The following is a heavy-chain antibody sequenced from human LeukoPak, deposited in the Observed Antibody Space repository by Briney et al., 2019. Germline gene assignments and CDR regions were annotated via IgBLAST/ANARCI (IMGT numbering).Heavy chain of an antibody. Sequence: GGSLRLSCAASGFRFSGYWMTWVRQAPGKGLEWVANIKGVGSETSYVTSVRGRFTISRDNAKNSLYLQMNNLRVEDTAVYYCAREEVKSFDNWGQGTLVTVSS. CDR1: GFRFSGYW. CDR3: AREEVKSFDN. V-gene: IGHV3-7*03. CDR2: IKGVGSET. J-gene: IGHJ4*02.